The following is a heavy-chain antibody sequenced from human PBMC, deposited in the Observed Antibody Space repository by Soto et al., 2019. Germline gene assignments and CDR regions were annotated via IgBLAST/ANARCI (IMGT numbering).Heavy chain of an antibody. CDR2: ISSSGNTI. D-gene: IGHD5-12*01. V-gene: IGHV3-11*01. J-gene: IGHJ3*02. CDR3: ARRYSGGSAFDI. Sequence: QVQLVESGGGLVRPGESLRLSCAASEFTFSDYYMSWIRQAPGKGLEWVSYISSSGNTIYYADSVKGRFTISRDNAKKALYLQMNSLIAEDTAVYFCARRYSGGSAFDICGQGTMVTVSS. CDR1: EFTFSDYY.